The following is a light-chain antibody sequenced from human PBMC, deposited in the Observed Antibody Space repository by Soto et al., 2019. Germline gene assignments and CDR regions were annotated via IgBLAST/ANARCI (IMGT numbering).Light chain of an antibody. CDR1: QSISSY. V-gene: IGKV1-39*01. Sequence: DIQMTQSPSSLSASVGDRVTITCRASQSISSYLNWYQQKPGKAPKLLIYAASTLHSGVPSRFSGSGSGTDFTLTISSLQPEDFATYYCQQNYSSPRTFGQGTKVDIK. J-gene: IGKJ1*01. CDR2: AAS. CDR3: QQNYSSPRT.